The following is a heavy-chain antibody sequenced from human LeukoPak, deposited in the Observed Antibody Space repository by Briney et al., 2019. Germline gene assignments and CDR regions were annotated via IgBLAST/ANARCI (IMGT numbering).Heavy chain of an antibody. CDR1: GGSISSYY. D-gene: IGHD3-22*01. J-gene: IGHJ4*02. CDR2: IYYSGST. V-gene: IGHV4-59*12. Sequence: SETLSLTCTVSGGSISSYYWSWIRQPPGKGLEWIGYIYYSGSTYYNPSLKSRVTILVDRSKNQFSLKLSSVTAADTAVYYCARDRSYYDSSGYYDYWGQGTLVTVSS. CDR3: ARDRSYYDSSGYYDY.